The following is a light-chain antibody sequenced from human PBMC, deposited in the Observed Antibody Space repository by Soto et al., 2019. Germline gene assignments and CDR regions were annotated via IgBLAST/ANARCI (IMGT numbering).Light chain of an antibody. V-gene: IGKV1-8*01. Sequence: AIRMTQSPSSLSASTGDRVTITCRASQGISSYLAWYQQKPGKAPKLLIYAASTLQSGVPSRFSGSGSGTDFTLTISCLQSEDFATYYCRRPFGQGTKVEIK. CDR2: AAS. CDR3: RRP. J-gene: IGKJ1*01. CDR1: QGISSY.